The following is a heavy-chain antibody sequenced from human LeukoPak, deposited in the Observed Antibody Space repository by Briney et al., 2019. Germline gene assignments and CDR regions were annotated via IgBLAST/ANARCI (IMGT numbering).Heavy chain of an antibody. V-gene: IGHV4-39*01. CDR3: ARLYYDSWGGLDV. CDR1: GGSISSSSYY. D-gene: IGHD3-22*01. Sequence: PSETLSLTCSASGGSISSSSYYWGWIRQPPGKGLEWIGSIYYSGSTYYSPSLKSRVTISVDTSKNQFSLRLSSVTAADTAVYYCARLYYDSWGGLDVWGQGTTVTVSS. J-gene: IGHJ6*02. CDR2: IYYSGST.